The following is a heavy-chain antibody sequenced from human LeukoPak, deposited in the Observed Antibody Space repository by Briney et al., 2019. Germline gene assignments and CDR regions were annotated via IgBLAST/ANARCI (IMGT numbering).Heavy chain of an antibody. Sequence: PSETLSLTCTVSGGSISSYYRSWIRQPPGKGLEWIGYIYYSGSTNYNPSLKSRVTISVDTSKNQFSLKLTSVTAADTAVYYCARRLNSESFFDYWGQGTLVTVSS. CDR3: ARRLNSESFFDY. D-gene: IGHD3-3*01. J-gene: IGHJ4*02. V-gene: IGHV4-59*08. CDR1: GGSISSYY. CDR2: IYYSGST.